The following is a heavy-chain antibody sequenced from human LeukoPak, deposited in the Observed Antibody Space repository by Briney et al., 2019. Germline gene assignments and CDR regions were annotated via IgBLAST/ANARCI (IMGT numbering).Heavy chain of an antibody. V-gene: IGHV6-1*01. CDR3: ARDRYYYDSSDVWFDP. Sequence: SQTLSLTCAISGDSVSSNSAAWNWIRQSPSRGLEWLGRTYYRSKWYNDYAVSVKSRITINPDTSKSQFSLQLNSVTPEDTAVYYCARDRYYYDSSDVWFDPWGQGTLVTVSS. D-gene: IGHD3-22*01. CDR1: GDSVSSNSAA. J-gene: IGHJ5*02. CDR2: TYYRSKWYN.